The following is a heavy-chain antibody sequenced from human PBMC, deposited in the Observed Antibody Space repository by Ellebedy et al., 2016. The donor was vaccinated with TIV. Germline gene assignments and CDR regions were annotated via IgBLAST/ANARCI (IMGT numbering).Heavy chain of an antibody. CDR1: GGSFSGYY. V-gene: IGHV4-34*01. CDR2: ITHSGST. J-gene: IGHJ4*02. Sequence: MPSETLSLTCAVYGGSFSGYYWSWIRQPPGKGLEWIGEITHSGSTNYNLSLKSRVTISVDTSKNQFSLNLSSVTAADTAVYYCARGLARDYWGQGTLVTVSS. CDR3: ARGLARDY.